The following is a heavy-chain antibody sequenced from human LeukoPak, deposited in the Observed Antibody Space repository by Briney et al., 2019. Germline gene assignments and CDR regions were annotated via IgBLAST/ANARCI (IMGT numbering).Heavy chain of an antibody. J-gene: IGHJ4*02. CDR2: IKQDGRAK. CDR3: ARGASSGWSSYDY. Sequence: GGSLRLSCVGSGFTFGETWMSWVRQAPGKGLEWVANIKQDGRAKHYVDSVKGRFTISRDNAKNSLFLQMNSLRAEDTALYYCARGASSGWSSYDYWGQGTLVTVSS. V-gene: IGHV3-7*03. D-gene: IGHD6-19*01. CDR1: GFTFGETW.